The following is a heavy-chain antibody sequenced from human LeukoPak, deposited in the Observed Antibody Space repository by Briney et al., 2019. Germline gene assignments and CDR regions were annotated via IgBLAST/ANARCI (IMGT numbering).Heavy chain of an antibody. V-gene: IGHV1-18*01. CDR1: GYTFTSYG. CDR3: ARDRVYDYVWGSYRPLNY. J-gene: IGHJ4*02. D-gene: IGHD3-16*02. CDR2: ISAYNGNT. Sequence: ASVKVSCKASGYTFTSYGISWVRQAPGQGLEWMGWISAYNGNTNYAQKLQGRVTMTTDTSTSTAYMELRSLRSDDTAVYYCARDRVYDYVWGSYRPLNYWGQGTLVTVSS.